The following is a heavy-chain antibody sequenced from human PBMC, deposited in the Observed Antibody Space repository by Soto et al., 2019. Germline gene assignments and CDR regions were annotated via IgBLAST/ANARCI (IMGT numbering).Heavy chain of an antibody. J-gene: IGHJ4*02. CDR1: GFTFSTHA. V-gene: IGHV3-30-3*01. CDR2: VSFDGSNK. D-gene: IGHD1-20*01. Sequence: QVQLVESGGGVVQPGRSLRLSCAASGFTFSTHAMHWVRQAPGKGLECVAIVSFDGSNKYYAASVKGRFTISRDNSKNTLYLQMSGLTPADTAVYYCARDQTGITTTGGGRIDHWGQGTRVTVSS. CDR3: ARDQTGITTTGGGRIDH.